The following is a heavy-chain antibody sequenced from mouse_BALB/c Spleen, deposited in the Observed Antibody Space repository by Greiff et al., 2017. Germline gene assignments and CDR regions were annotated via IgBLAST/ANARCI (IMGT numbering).Heavy chain of an antibody. D-gene: IGHD1-1*02. V-gene: IGHV14-3*02. CDR3: ARWAYYLAY. CDR2: IDPANGNT. Sequence: EVQLQQSGAELVKPGASVTLSCTASGFNITDTYMHWVKQRPEQGLEWIGRIDPANGNTKYDPKFQGKATITADTSSNTAYLQLSSLTSEDTAVYFCARWAYYLAYWGQGTLVTVSA. J-gene: IGHJ3*01. CDR1: GFNITDTY.